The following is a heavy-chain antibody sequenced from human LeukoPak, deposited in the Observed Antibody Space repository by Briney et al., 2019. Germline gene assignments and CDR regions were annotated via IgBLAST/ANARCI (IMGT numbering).Heavy chain of an antibody. J-gene: IGHJ4*02. V-gene: IGHV4-39*01. CDR3: ASELRGRYYFDY. CDR2: IYYGGST. CDR1: GGSISSSAYY. Sequence: PSETLSLTCTVSGGSISSSAYYWGWIRQPPGKGLEWFGSIYYGGSTYYNPSLKSQVTISVDTSKTQFSLKLNSVTAADTALYYCASELRGRYYFDYWGQGTLVTVSS.